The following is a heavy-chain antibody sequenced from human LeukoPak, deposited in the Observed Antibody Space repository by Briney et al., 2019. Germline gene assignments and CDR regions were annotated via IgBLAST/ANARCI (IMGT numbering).Heavy chain of an antibody. CDR2: IYYSGST. V-gene: IGHV4-59*12. D-gene: IGHD2-2*01. J-gene: IGHJ6*02. Sequence: SETLSLTCTVSGGSMSYYYWSWIRQPPGKGLEWIGYIYYSGSTNYNPSLKSRVTISVDTSKNQFSLKLSSVTAADTAVYYCAKCSTYYYYGMDVWGQGTTVTVSS. CDR3: AKCSTYYYYGMDV. CDR1: GGSMSYYY.